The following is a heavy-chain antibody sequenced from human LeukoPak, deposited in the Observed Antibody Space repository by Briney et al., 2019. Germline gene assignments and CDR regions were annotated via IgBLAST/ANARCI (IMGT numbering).Heavy chain of an antibody. CDR1: GGSFSGYY. CDR2: INHSGST. J-gene: IGHJ4*02. Sequence: SETLSLTCAVYGGSFSGYYWSWIRQPPGKGLEWIGEINHSGSTNYNPSLKSRVTISVDTSKNQFSLKLSSVTAADTAAYYCARWRSRVTGVRALDYWGQGTLVTVSS. D-gene: IGHD7-27*01. CDR3: ARWRSRVTGVRALDY. V-gene: IGHV4-34*01.